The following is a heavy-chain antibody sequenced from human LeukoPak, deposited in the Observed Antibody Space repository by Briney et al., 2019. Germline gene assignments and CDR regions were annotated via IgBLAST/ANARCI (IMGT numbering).Heavy chain of an antibody. CDR1: GFSVISNY. D-gene: IGHD1-26*01. CDR3: ARDGGGTYSLAFDT. V-gene: IGHV3-53*01. Sequence: GGSVRLSCAASGFSVISNYMSWVGQAPRKGLEWVSLIYRGGSTNYVDSVKGRFTISRDNSRNTLYLQMNSLRAEDTAVYYCARDGGGTYSLAFDTWGQGTMVTVSS. CDR2: IYRGGST. J-gene: IGHJ3*02.